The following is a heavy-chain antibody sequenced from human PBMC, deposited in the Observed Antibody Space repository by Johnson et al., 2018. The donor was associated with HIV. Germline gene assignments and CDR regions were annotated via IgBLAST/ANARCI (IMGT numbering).Heavy chain of an antibody. CDR1: GFTFSSYA. J-gene: IGHJ3*02. D-gene: IGHD6-13*01. CDR3: ARAPIAAALDI. V-gene: IGHV3-23*04. Sequence: VQLVESGGGVVQPGRSLRLSCAASGFTFSSYAMSWVRQAPGKGLEWVSAISGSGGSPYYADSVKGRFTISRANSKNTLYLQMNSMRAEATAVYDCARAPIAAALDIWGQGTMVTVSS. CDR2: ISGSGGSP.